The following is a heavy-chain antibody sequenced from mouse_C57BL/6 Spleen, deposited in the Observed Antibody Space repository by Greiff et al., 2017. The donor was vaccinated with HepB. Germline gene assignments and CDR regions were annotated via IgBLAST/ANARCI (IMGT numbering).Heavy chain of an antibody. D-gene: IGHD2-14*01. CDR1: GYSFTDYN. J-gene: IGHJ4*01. CDR2: INPNYGTT. Sequence: SGPELVKPGASVKISCKASGYSFTDYNMNWVKQSNGKSLEWIGVINPNYGTTSYNQKFKGKATLTVDQYSSTAYMQLNSLTSEDSAVYYCARGGGLVRRGYAMDYWGQGTSVTVSS. CDR3: ARGGGLVRRGYAMDY. V-gene: IGHV1-39*01.